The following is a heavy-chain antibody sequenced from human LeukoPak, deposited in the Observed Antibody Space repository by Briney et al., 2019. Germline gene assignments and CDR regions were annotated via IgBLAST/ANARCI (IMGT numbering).Heavy chain of an antibody. Sequence: SETLSLTCTVSGGSISSSSYYWGWIRQPPGKGLEWIGSIYYSGSTYYNPSLKSRVTISVDTSKNQFSLKLGSVTAADTAVYYCARMRDWFDPWGQGTLVTVSS. J-gene: IGHJ5*02. CDR1: GGSISSSSYY. V-gene: IGHV4-39*07. CDR3: ARMRDWFDP. CDR2: IYYSGST.